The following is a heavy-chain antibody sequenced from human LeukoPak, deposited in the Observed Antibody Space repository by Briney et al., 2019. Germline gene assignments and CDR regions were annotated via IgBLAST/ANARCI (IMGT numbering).Heavy chain of an antibody. Sequence: GGSLRLSCAASGFTFSSYWMSWVRQAPGKGLEWVANIKQDGSEKYYVDSVKGRFTISRDNAKNSLYLQMNSLRAEDTAVYYCARVDYYGSGSYAFDIWGQGTMVTVSS. CDR1: GFTFSSYW. CDR2: IKQDGSEK. CDR3: ARVDYYGSGSYAFDI. J-gene: IGHJ3*02. D-gene: IGHD3-10*01. V-gene: IGHV3-7*01.